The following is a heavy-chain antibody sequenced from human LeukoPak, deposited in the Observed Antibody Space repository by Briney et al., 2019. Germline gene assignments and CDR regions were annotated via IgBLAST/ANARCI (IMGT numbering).Heavy chain of an antibody. Sequence: QPGGSLRLSCAASGFTFNNYAMSWVRQAPGKGLEWVSSISTSGGSTYYVDSVKGRFTISRDNAKNSLYLQMNSLRAEDTAVYYCARGSDILTGYQFDYWGQGTLVTVSS. J-gene: IGHJ4*02. CDR1: GFTFNNYA. D-gene: IGHD3-9*01. V-gene: IGHV3-23*01. CDR3: ARGSDILTGYQFDY. CDR2: ISTSGGST.